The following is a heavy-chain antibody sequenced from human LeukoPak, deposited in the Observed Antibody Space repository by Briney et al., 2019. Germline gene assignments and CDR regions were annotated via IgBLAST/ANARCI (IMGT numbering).Heavy chain of an antibody. Sequence: ASVKVSCKASGYTFTSFGVSWVRQAPGQGLQWMGWISGYNGNTNFAQKFQGRVTMPTDTSTSTAYMELRSLRSDDTAVYYCARDSPYSSSSLGFDFLGQRTLVTVSS. V-gene: IGHV1-18*01. D-gene: IGHD6-13*01. CDR3: ARDSPYSSSSLGFDF. CDR2: ISGYNGNT. J-gene: IGHJ4*02. CDR1: GYTFTSFG.